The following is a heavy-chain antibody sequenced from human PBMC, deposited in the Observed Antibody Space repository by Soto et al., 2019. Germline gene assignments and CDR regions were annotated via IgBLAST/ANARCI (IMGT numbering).Heavy chain of an antibody. Sequence: GGSLRLSCAASGFAFSTCDIHWVRQAPGKGPEWVSRVSASGTATNYADSVKGRFTISRDNSKNTVYLQMNSLRVEDTALYFRAVNNWLDPWGQGTLVTVSS. CDR2: VSASGTAT. J-gene: IGHJ5*01. CDR3: AVNNWLDP. CDR1: GFAFSTCD. V-gene: IGHV3-23*01.